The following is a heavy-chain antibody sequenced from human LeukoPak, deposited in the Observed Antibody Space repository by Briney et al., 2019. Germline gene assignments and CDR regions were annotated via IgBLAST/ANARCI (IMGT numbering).Heavy chain of an antibody. D-gene: IGHD1-26*01. Sequence: AGGSLRLSCAASGFTFSSYAMSWVRQAPGMGLVWVSRINPDGTTTSYADSVKGRFTISRDNAKNTLYLQMNSLRAEDTAVYYCARGYSGSYRIDYWGQGTLVTVSS. CDR1: GFTFSSYA. CDR2: INPDGTTT. V-gene: IGHV3-74*01. CDR3: ARGYSGSYRIDY. J-gene: IGHJ4*02.